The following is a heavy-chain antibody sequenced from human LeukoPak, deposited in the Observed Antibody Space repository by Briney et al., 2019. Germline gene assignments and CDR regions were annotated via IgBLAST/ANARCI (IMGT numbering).Heavy chain of an antibody. CDR3: AREGSIAAAVSDY. V-gene: IGHV4-4*07. J-gene: IGHJ4*02. CDR2: IYTSGTI. Sequence: SETLSLTCTFSGGSVNTDFWSWIRQPAPPRLHLLGRIYTSGTINYNPSLRSRVTMSVDTSKNQFSLKLSSVTAADTAVYYCAREGSIAAAVSDYWGQGTLVTVSS. CDR1: GGSVNTDF. D-gene: IGHD6-13*01.